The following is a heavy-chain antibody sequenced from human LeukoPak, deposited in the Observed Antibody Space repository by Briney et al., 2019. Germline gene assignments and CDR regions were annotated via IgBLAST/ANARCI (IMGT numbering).Heavy chain of an antibody. Sequence: GGSLRLSCAASGFTFSNYWMTWVRQAPGKGLEWVAVIWYDGSNKYYADSVKGRFTISRDNSKNTLYLQMNSLRAEDTAVYYCAKETYDSSGSYPTFDPWGQGTLVTVSS. CDR1: GFTFSNYW. CDR3: AKETYDSSGSYPTFDP. J-gene: IGHJ5*02. D-gene: IGHD3-22*01. CDR2: IWYDGSNK. V-gene: IGHV3-33*06.